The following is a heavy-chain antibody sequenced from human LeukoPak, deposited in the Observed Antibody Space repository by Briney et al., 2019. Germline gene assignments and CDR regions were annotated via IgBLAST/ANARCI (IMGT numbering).Heavy chain of an antibody. Sequence: SETLSLTCTVSGDSTSSSSYYWGWIRQPPGKGLEWIASIYYSGSTYYNPSLRSRVTISDDTSKNQFSLKLSSVTAADTAVYYCARIVGATDYFDYWGQGTLVTVSS. D-gene: IGHD1-26*01. CDR1: GDSTSSSSYY. CDR3: ARIVGATDYFDY. J-gene: IGHJ4*02. V-gene: IGHV4-39*01. CDR2: IYYSGST.